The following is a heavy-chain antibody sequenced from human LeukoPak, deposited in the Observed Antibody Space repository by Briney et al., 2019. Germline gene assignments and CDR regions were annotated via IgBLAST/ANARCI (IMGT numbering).Heavy chain of an antibody. Sequence: PGGSARLSCAASGFTFSRYGISWVRQAPGKGLEWVSGISGGGGSTYYADSVRGRFTISRDNYKNALYLQMNSLRAEDGAVYYCAKDSRAPAAAINWGQGTLVTVSS. D-gene: IGHD6-25*01. CDR3: AKDSRAPAAAIN. V-gene: IGHV3-23*01. CDR1: GFTFSRYG. J-gene: IGHJ4*02. CDR2: ISGGGGST.